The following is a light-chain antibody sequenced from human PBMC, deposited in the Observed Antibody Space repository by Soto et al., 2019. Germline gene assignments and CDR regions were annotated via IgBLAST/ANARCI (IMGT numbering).Light chain of an antibody. J-gene: IGLJ2*01. CDR2: EDN. Sequence: NFMLTQPHSVSESPGKTVTISCTRSSGSIASNYVQWYQQRPGSAPTTVIYEDNQRPSGVPDRFSGSIDSSSTSASLTISGLKTEDEDYYYCQSYDSSNQGVFGGGTKLTVL. CDR1: SGSIASNY. CDR3: QSYDSSNQGV. V-gene: IGLV6-57*03.